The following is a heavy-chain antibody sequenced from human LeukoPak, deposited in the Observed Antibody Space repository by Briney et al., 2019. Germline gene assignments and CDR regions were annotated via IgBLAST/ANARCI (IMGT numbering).Heavy chain of an antibody. CDR1: GFTFSSDA. Sequence: GGSLRLSCAASGFTFSSDAMSWVRQAPGKGLEWVSAISGSVGSTYYADSVKGRFTISRDNSKNTLYLQMNSLRAEDTAVYYCAKDLITMVRGVYFDYWGQGTLVTVSS. V-gene: IGHV3-23*01. J-gene: IGHJ4*02. CDR3: AKDLITMVRGVYFDY. CDR2: ISGSVGST. D-gene: IGHD3-10*01.